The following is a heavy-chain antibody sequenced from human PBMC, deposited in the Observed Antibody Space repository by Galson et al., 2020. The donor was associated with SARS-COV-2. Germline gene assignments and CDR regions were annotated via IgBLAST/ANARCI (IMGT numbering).Heavy chain of an antibody. J-gene: IGHJ4*02. CDR3: ARDYGDYYFVY. Sequence: GESLKISCAASGFTVSSNYMSWVRQAPGKGLEWVSVIYSGGSTYYADSVKGRFTISRDNSKNTLYLQMNSLRAEDTAVYYCARDYGDYYFVYWGQGSLVTVSS. D-gene: IGHD4-17*01. V-gene: IGHV3-66*01. CDR2: IYSGGST. CDR1: GFTVSSNY.